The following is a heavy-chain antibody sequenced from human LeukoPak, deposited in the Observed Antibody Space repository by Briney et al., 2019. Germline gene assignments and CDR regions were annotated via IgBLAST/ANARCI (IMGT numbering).Heavy chain of an antibody. D-gene: IGHD3-9*01. CDR1: GYTFTGYY. CDR3: ARGINYDLLTGYSEGFDF. J-gene: IGHJ4*02. V-gene: IGHV1-2*02. CDR2: INPNSGGT. Sequence: GASVKVSCKASGYTFTGYYMHWVRQAPGQGLEWMGWINPNSGGTNYAQNFQTRVTMTTDTSTNTAYMELRSLRSDDTAVYYCARGINYDLLTGYSEGFDFWGQGTPVTVSS.